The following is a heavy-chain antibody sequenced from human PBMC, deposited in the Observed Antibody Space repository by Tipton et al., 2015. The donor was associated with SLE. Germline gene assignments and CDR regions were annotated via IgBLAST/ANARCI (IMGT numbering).Heavy chain of an antibody. J-gene: IGHJ4*02. D-gene: IGHD3-22*01. CDR3: AREAARGERYYYEAYDY. CDR1: GGFISSHY. V-gene: IGHV4-34*01. CDR2: INHGGST. Sequence: TLSLTCTVSGGFISSHYWSWIRQPPGKGLEWIGEINHGGSTNYNPSLKSRVTISIDTSKNQFSLKLSSVTAADTAVYYCAREAARGERYYYEAYDYWGQGTLVTVSS.